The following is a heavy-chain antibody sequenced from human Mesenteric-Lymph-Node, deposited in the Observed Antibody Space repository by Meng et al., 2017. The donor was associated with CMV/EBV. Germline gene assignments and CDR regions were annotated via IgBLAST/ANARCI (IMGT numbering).Heavy chain of an antibody. CDR1: GFTFSDYY. CDR2: ISSSGSTI. CDR3: ATALDRARYCDFDGYFEY. V-gene: IGHV3-11*04. Sequence: GESLKISCAASGFTFSDYYMRWIRQAPGKGLEWVSYISSSGSTIYYTDSVKGRFTISSDNIKNALHLQMNSLRAEDTAVYYCATALDRARYCDFDGYFEYWGPGALVTVSS. D-gene: IGHD3-9*01. J-gene: IGHJ4*02.